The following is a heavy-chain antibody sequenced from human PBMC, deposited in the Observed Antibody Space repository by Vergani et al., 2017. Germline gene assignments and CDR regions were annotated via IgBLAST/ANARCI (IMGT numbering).Heavy chain of an antibody. CDR1: GFTFSSYW. CDR3: AGDSPVRGYYYYYGMDV. CDR2: IKQDGSEK. V-gene: IGHV3-7*01. Sequence: EVQLVESGGGLVQPGGSLRLSCAASGFTFSSYWMSWVRQAPGKGLEWLANIKQDGSEKHYVDSVKGRFTISRDNAKNSLYLKMNSLRAKDTAVYYCAGDSPVRGYYYYYGMDVWGQGTTVTVSS. D-gene: IGHD3-10*01. J-gene: IGHJ6*02.